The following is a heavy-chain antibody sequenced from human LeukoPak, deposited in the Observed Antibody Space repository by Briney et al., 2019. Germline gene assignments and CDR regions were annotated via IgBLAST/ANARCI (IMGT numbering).Heavy chain of an antibody. D-gene: IGHD2/OR15-2a*01. CDR2: MESNPAGGRV. Sequence: GGSLRLSCAASGFTFVNAWMTWVRQAPGKGLEWVGRMESNPAGGRVDYAAPVKGRFTISRDDSGSTLYLQLNNLGADDTAVYYCTTLAFDVHYWGRGTLITVSS. CDR3: TTLAFDVHY. V-gene: IGHV3-15*04. CDR1: GFTFVNAW. J-gene: IGHJ4*02.